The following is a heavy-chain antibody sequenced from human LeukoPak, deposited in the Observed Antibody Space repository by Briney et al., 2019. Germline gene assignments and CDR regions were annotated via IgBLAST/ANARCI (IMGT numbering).Heavy chain of an antibody. CDR3: AREYGSGVAWGPLTHDYGMDV. Sequence: ASVKVSCKASGYTFTGYYMHWVRQAPGQGLEWMGWINPNSGGTNYTQKFQGRVTMTRDTSISTAYMELSRLRSDDTAVYYCAREYGSGVAWGPLTHDYGMDVWGQGTTVTVSS. D-gene: IGHD3-10*01. J-gene: IGHJ6*02. V-gene: IGHV1-2*02. CDR1: GYTFTGYY. CDR2: INPNSGGT.